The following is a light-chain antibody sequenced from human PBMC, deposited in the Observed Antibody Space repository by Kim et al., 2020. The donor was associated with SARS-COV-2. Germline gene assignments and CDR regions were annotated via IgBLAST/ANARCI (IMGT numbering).Light chain of an antibody. V-gene: IGKV3-20*01. Sequence: LSPGERATLSCRASQSVSSTYLAWYRQTPGQAPRLLIYGASSRATGIPDRFSGSGSGTDFTLTISRLEPEDFAVYYCQQYGSSPPTFGQGTKLEI. CDR1: QSVSSTY. CDR3: QQYGSSPPT. J-gene: IGKJ2*01. CDR2: GAS.